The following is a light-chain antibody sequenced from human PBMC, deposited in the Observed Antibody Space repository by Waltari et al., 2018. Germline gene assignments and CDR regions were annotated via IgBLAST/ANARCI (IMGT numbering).Light chain of an antibody. Sequence: SSELTQDPAVSVALGQTVRTTCQGDSLRSYYTSRYQQKPGQAPVLAIYDKGHRPSGIPDRFSGSSSGNTASLTITGAQAEDEGDYYCVSQDNSDNHRVFGGGTKMTVL. CDR3: VSQDNSDNHRV. J-gene: IGLJ3*02. V-gene: IGLV3-19*01. CDR2: DKG. CDR1: SLRSYY.